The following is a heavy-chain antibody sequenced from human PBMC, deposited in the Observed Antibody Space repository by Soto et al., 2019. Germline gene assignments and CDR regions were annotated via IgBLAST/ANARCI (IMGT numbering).Heavy chain of an antibody. V-gene: IGHV1-46*03. Sequence: ASVKVSCKASGYTFTSYYMHWVRQAPGQGLEWMGIINPSGGSTSYAQKFQGRVTMTRDTSTSTVYMELSSLRSEDTAVYYCLIVGAKGYFDYWGQGTLVTVSS. CDR1: GYTFTSYY. CDR2: INPSGGST. D-gene: IGHD1-26*01. CDR3: LIVGAKGYFDY. J-gene: IGHJ4*02.